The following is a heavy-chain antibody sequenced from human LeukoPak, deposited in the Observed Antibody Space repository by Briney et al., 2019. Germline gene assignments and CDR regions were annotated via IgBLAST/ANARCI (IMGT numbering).Heavy chain of an antibody. CDR2: ISAYNGNT. Sequence: ASVKVSCKASGYTFTSYGTSWVRQAPGQGLEWMGWISAYNGNTNYAQKLQGRVTMTTDTSTSTAYMELRSLRSDDTAVYYCARERYPHTIVGATEPTDAFDIWGQGTMVTVSS. D-gene: IGHD1-26*01. CDR3: ARERYPHTIVGATEPTDAFDI. J-gene: IGHJ3*02. CDR1: GYTFTSYG. V-gene: IGHV1-18*01.